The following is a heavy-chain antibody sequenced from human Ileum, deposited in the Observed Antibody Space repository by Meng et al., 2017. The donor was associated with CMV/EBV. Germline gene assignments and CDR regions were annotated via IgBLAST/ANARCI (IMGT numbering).Heavy chain of an antibody. CDR3: AKDQYSSSSYYYYGMDV. CDR2: IKSDGSST. D-gene: IGHD6-6*01. Sequence: GGSLRLSCAASGFTFSSYWMHWVRQAPGKGLVWVSRIKSDGSSTSYADSVKGRFTISRDNSKNTLYLQMNSLRAEDTAVYYCAKDQYSSSSYYYYGMDVWGQGTTVTVSS. J-gene: IGHJ6*02. CDR1: GFTFSSYW. V-gene: IGHV3-74*01.